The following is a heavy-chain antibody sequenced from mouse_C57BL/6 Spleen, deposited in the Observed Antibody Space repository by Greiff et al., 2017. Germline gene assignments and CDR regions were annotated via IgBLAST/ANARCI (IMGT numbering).Heavy chain of an antibody. CDR1: GFSLPSYG. Sequence: QVQLQQSGPGLVQPSQSLSITCTVSGFSLPSYGVHWVRQSPGKGLEWLGVIWSGGSTDYNAAFISRLSISKDNSKSPVFFKMNSLQADDTAIYYCASYGNYVGYAMDYWGQGTSVTVSS. CDR2: IWSGGST. J-gene: IGHJ4*01. CDR3: ASYGNYVGYAMDY. D-gene: IGHD2-1*01. V-gene: IGHV2-2*01.